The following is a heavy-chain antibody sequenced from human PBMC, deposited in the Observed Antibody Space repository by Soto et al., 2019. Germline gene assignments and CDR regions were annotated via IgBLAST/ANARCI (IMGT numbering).Heavy chain of an antibody. CDR1: GDSITTNGYY. V-gene: IGHV4-39*01. J-gene: IGHJ4*01. CDR3: ARSHYTYGLLIDY. D-gene: IGHD2-8*01. CDR2: VYSTGST. Sequence: SETLSLTCSVSGDSITTNGYYWGWIRQPPGKGLQWIGNVYSTGSTFSHPSLTSRVFISVDTSKNKFSLRLTSVTAADTAVYYCARSHYTYGLLIDYRGPGIMVPVSS.